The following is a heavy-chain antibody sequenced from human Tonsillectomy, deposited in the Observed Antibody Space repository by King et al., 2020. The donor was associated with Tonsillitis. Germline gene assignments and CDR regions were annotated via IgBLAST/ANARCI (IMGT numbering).Heavy chain of an antibody. CDR1: GGSFSDYY. CDR3: ASHEINIVGATQMIPGDAFDI. J-gene: IGHJ3*02. Sequence: VQLQQWGAGLLKPSETLSLTCAVYGGSFSDYYWSWIRQPPGKGLEWIGEINHGGSTNYKPSLKSRVTISVDTSKNQFSLKLSSVTAADTAVYYCASHEINIVGATQMIPGDAFDIWGQGTMVTVSS. CDR2: INHGGST. D-gene: IGHD1-26*01. V-gene: IGHV4-34*01.